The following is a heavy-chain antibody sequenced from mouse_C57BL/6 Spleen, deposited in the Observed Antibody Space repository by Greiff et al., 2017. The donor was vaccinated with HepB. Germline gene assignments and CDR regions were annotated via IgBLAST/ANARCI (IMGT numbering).Heavy chain of an antibody. CDR2: INYDGSST. Sequence: EVQVVESEGGLVQPGSSMKLSCTASGFTFSDYYMAWVRQVPEKGLEWVANINYDGSSTYYLDSLKSRFIISRDNAKNILYLQMSSLKSEDTATYYCAREGGRDYGNYYPFDYWGQGTTLTVSS. V-gene: IGHV5-16*01. CDR1: GFTFSDYY. CDR3: AREGGRDYGNYYPFDY. D-gene: IGHD2-1*01. J-gene: IGHJ2*01.